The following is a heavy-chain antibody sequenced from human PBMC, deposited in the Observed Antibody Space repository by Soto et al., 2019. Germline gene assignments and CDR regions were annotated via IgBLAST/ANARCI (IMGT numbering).Heavy chain of an antibody. CDR3: AARPLLPGAP. J-gene: IGHJ3*01. CDR2: LYSSGST. D-gene: IGHD3-22*01. V-gene: IGHV3-53*01. CDR1: GFTFTGND. Sequence: EVQLVESGGGLIQPGGSRRLSCAASGFTFTGNDMNWVRQAPGKGLEWVSLLYSSGSTYYADSVKGRFTISRDNSNNTLYLQMSSLRAEDTAVYYCAARPLLPGAPWGQGTMVTVSS.